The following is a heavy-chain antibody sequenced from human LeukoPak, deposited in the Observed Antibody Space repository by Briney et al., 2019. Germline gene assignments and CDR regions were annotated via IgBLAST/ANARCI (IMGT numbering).Heavy chain of an antibody. CDR1: GGSISSGSYY. Sequence: PSETLSLTCTVSGGSISSGSYYWSWIRQPAGKGLEWIGRIYTSGSTNYNPSLKSRVTISVDTSKNQFSLKLSSVTAADTAAYYCAREGYDFWSGYRDFDYWGQGTLVTVSS. D-gene: IGHD3-3*01. J-gene: IGHJ4*02. CDR3: AREGYDFWSGYRDFDY. V-gene: IGHV4-61*02. CDR2: IYTSGST.